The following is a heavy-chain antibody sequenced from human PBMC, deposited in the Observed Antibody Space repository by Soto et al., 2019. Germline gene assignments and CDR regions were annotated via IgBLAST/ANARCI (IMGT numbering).Heavy chain of an antibody. CDR3: AKAGERSYSSSWYFDY. D-gene: IGHD6-13*01. CDR2: ISYDGSNK. V-gene: IGHV3-30*18. CDR1: GFTFSSYG. Sequence: GGSLRLSCAASGFTFSSYGMHWVRQAPGKGLEWVAVISYDGSNKYYADSVKGRFTISRDNSKNTLYLQMNSLRAEDTAVYYCAKAGERSYSSSWYFDYWGQGTLVTVSS. J-gene: IGHJ4*02.